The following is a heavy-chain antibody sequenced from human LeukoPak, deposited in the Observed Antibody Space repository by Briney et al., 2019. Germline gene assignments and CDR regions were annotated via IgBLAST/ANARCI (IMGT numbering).Heavy chain of an antibody. D-gene: IGHD3-16*02. Sequence: SETLSLTCIVSGGSISSSSYYWGWIRQPPGKGLEWIGSIYYSGSTFYNPSLKSRVTISVDTSKNQFSLKLSSVTAADTAVYYCARLDYDYVWGSYRHNWFDPWGQGTLVTVSS. CDR1: GGSISSSSYY. CDR3: ARLDYDYVWGSYRHNWFDP. V-gene: IGHV4-39*01. J-gene: IGHJ5*02. CDR2: IYYSGST.